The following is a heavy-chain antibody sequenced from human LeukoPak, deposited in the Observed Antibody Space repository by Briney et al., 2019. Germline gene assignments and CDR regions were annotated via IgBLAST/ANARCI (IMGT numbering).Heavy chain of an antibody. D-gene: IGHD3-10*01. CDR3: AGETDGSGKFVY. CDR2: MNPNSGKT. V-gene: IGHV1-8*01. CDR1: GYTFTSYD. Sequence: ASVKVSCKASGYTFTSYDINWARQATGQGLEWMGWMNPNSGKTGYAQKFQGRVTMTRNTSISTAYMELSSLRSEDTAVYYCAGETDGSGKFVYWGQGTLVAVSP. J-gene: IGHJ4*02.